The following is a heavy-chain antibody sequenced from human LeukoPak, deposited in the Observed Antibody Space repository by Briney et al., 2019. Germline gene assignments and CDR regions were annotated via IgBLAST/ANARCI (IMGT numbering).Heavy chain of an antibody. CDR1: GGSISSSSYY. Sequence: PSETLSLTCTVSGGSISSSSYYWGWIRQPPGKGLEWIGSVYYSGSTYYNPSLKSRVSLSIDTSKNEFSLSLSSVTAADTAVYYCARALRVLYSSSWLNNNDAFDIWGQGTMVTVSS. CDR3: ARALRVLYSSSWLNNNDAFDI. CDR2: VYYSGST. V-gene: IGHV4-39*01. J-gene: IGHJ3*02. D-gene: IGHD6-13*01.